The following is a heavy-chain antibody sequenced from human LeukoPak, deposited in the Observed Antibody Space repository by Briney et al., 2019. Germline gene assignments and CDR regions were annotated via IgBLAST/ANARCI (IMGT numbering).Heavy chain of an antibody. J-gene: IGHJ4*02. CDR3: ARRLVYYFDY. CDR2: IYYSGST. CDR1: GGSISSSSYY. V-gene: IGHV4-39*01. Sequence: PSETLSLTCTVSGGSISSSSYYWGWIRQPPGKGLEWIGSIYYSGSTYYNPSLKSRVTISVDTSKNQFSLKLSSVTAADTAVYYCARRLVYYFDYWGQGTLVTVSS. D-gene: IGHD5/OR15-5a*01.